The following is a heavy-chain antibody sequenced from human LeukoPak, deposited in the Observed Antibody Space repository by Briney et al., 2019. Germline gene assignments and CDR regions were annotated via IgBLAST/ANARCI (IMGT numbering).Heavy chain of an antibody. CDR1: GGSISSSSYY. D-gene: IGHD3-22*01. J-gene: IGHJ3*02. CDR3: ARTREVNYDSSGYYHDAFDI. Sequence: NSSETLSLTCPVSGGSISSSSYYWGWIRQPPGKGLEWIGSIYYSGSTYYNPSLKSRVTISVDTSKNQFSLKLSSVTAADTAVYYCARTREVNYDSSGYYHDAFDIWGQGTMVTVSS. CDR2: IYYSGST. V-gene: IGHV4-39*07.